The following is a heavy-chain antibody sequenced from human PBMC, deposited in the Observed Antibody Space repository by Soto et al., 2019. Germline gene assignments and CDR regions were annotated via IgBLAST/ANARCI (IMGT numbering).Heavy chain of an antibody. CDR2: TSYDGSNK. CDR3: ARWGTTGGLDV. CDR1: GFTFRSYV. V-gene: IGHV3-30*19. J-gene: IGHJ1*01. Sequence: QVQLVESGGGVVQPGTSLRVSCVGSGFTFRSYVIHWVRQAPGKGLEWVALTSYDGSNKYYGDYVRDRFTISRDNSRNTVDLQMDSLRVEDTALYYCARWGTTGGLDVWGQGTLVSVSS. D-gene: IGHD3-16*01.